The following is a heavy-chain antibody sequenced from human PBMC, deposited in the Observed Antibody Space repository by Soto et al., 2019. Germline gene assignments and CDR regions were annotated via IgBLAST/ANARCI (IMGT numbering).Heavy chain of an antibody. CDR2: IWYDGSNK. V-gene: IGHV3-33*01. J-gene: IGHJ4*02. CDR3: ARDVNVRGVKSLGY. Sequence: QVQLVESGGGVVQPGRSLRLSCAASGFTFSSYGMHWVRQAPGKGLEWVAVIWYDGSNKYYADSVKGRFTISRDNSKNTVYLHMNSLRAEDTAVYYCARDVNVRGVKSLGYWGQGTLVTVSS. D-gene: IGHD3-10*02. CDR1: GFTFSSYG.